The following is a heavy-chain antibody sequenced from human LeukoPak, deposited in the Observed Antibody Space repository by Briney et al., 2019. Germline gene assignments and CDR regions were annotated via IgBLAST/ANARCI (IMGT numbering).Heavy chain of an antibody. CDR2: IYYTGST. CDR3: AREVAVAGIRRVLDY. J-gene: IGHJ4*02. D-gene: IGHD6-19*01. CDR1: GASISSHY. Sequence: PSGTLSLTCTVSGASISSHYWSWIRQPPGKGLEWIGYIYYTGSTNYNPSLKSRVTMSVDTSKNQFSLKLSSVTAADTAVYYCAREVAVAGIRRVLDYWGQGTLVTVSS. V-gene: IGHV4-59*11.